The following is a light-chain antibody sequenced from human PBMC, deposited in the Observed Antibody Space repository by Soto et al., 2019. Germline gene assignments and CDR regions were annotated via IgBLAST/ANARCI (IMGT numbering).Light chain of an antibody. V-gene: IGKV1-12*01. J-gene: IGKJ5*01. Sequence: DIQMTQSPSSVSASVGDRVTITCRASQDISSWLAWYQQKPGKAPNLLIYAASSLQSGVPSRFSGSGSGTDFTLTISSLQHEDFEAYYCQQGNSFPVTFGPGTRLEIK. CDR3: QQGNSFPVT. CDR2: AAS. CDR1: QDISSW.